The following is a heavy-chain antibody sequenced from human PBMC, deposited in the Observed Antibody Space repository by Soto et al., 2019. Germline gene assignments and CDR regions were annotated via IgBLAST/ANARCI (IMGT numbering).Heavy chain of an antibody. CDR3: ARDVGLDSDDFFAY. D-gene: IGHD3-9*01. CDR1: VFTFISYG. V-gene: IGHV3-23*01. Sequence: PGGSLRLSCTASVFTFISYGMGWVRQAPGKGLQWVSTIRGDGGQTHYTDSVKGRFSISRDNSKNTVYLQMDSLRAEDTAMYFCARDVGLDSDDFFAYWGQGTQVTVSS. CDR2: IRGDGGQT. J-gene: IGHJ4*02.